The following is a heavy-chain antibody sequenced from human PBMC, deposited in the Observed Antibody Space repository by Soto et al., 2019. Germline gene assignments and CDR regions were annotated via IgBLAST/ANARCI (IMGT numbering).Heavy chain of an antibody. Sequence: SVKVSCKASGGTFSSYTISWVRQAPGQGLEWMGRIIPILGIANYAQKFQGRVTITADKSTSTAYMELSSLRSEDTAVYYCAREDIVLMVYVCWGQGTLVTVPS. J-gene: IGHJ4*02. V-gene: IGHV1-69*02. D-gene: IGHD2-8*01. CDR2: IIPILGIA. CDR1: GGTFSSYT. CDR3: AREDIVLMVYVC.